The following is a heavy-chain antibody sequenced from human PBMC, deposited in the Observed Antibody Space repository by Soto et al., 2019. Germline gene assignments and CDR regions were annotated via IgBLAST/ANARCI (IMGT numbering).Heavy chain of an antibody. CDR2: IIPVFGTG. Sequence: QVQLVQSGAEVKKPGSSVKVSCKASGGTFSSYAISWVRQAPGQGLEWMGGIIPVFGTGIYAQKFQGRVTITADKSTNTAYMELSSLRSEDTAVYFCARLGGTGGYTYGLDYWGQGTLVTVSS. D-gene: IGHD5-18*01. CDR3: ARLGGTGGYTYGLDY. V-gene: IGHV1-69*06. J-gene: IGHJ4*02. CDR1: GGTFSSYA.